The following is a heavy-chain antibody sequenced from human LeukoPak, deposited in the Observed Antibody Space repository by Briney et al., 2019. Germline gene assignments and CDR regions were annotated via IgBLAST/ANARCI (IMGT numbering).Heavy chain of an antibody. V-gene: IGHV3-23*01. CDR1: GFTFNDFA. CDR2: IGDAGT. J-gene: IGHJ3*01. CDR3: AKNLGPFDV. Sequence: SGGSLRLSCAASGFTFNDFAMTWVRQAPGKGLEWVSSIGDAGTYYADSVKGSFTISRDNSKNMLYLQLNSLRAGDTAMYYCAKNLGPFDVRGQGTMVTVSS. D-gene: IGHD3-16*01.